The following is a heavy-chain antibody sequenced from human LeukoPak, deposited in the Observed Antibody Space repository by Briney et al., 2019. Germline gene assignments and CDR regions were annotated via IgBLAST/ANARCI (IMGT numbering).Heavy chain of an antibody. CDR3: ARGLMIVGVNWFDP. CDR1: GGSISSSSYY. CDR2: IYYSGST. V-gene: IGHV4-39*07. Sequence: SETLSLTCTVSGGSISSSSYYWGWIRQPPGKGLEWIGSIYYSGSTYYSPSLKSRVTISVDTSKNQFSLKLSSVTAADTAVYYCARGLMIVGVNWFDPWGQGTLVTVSS. D-gene: IGHD3-22*01. J-gene: IGHJ5*02.